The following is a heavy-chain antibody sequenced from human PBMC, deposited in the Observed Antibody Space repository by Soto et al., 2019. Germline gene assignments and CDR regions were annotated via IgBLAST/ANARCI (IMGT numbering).Heavy chain of an antibody. J-gene: IGHJ6*02. CDR3: ARGIIVRGVITVRYGMDV. CDR2: IWYDGSNK. V-gene: IGHV3-33*01. Sequence: PGGSLRLCCAASGVPFSSYGMHWVRQAPGKGLEWVAVIWYDGSNKYYADSVKGRFTISRDNSKNTLYLQMNSLRAEDTAVYYCARGIIVRGVITVRYGMDVWGQGTTVTVSS. CDR1: GVPFSSYG. D-gene: IGHD3-10*01.